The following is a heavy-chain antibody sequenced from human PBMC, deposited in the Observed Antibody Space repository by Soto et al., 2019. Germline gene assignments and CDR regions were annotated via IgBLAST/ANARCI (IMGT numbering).Heavy chain of an antibody. Sequence: PGESLKLSCKGSGYSFTSYWISWVRQMPGKGLEWMGRIDPSDSYTNYSPSFQGHVTISADKSISTAYLQWSSLKASDTAMYYCARPPYDSSGSQIGWFDPWGQGTLVTVSS. CDR3: ARPPYDSSGSQIGWFDP. J-gene: IGHJ5*02. CDR1: GYSFTSYW. V-gene: IGHV5-10-1*01. CDR2: IDPSDSYT. D-gene: IGHD3-22*01.